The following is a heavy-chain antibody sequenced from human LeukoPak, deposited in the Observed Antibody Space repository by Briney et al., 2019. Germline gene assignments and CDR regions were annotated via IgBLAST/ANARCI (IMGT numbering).Heavy chain of an antibody. J-gene: IGHJ4*02. V-gene: IGHV3-15*01. Sequence: GGSLRLSCGASGFTFSSAWMNWVRQAPGKGGEWGGRIKNIPVRRTADYPSPVKGRSTISRDASEHTLYLQMDSLKTEDTAVYYCPTDLIRQLANHNDFWGQGTLLTVSS. CDR1: GFTFSSAW. CDR2: IKNIPVRRTA. CDR3: PTDLIRQLANHNDF. D-gene: IGHD1-1*01.